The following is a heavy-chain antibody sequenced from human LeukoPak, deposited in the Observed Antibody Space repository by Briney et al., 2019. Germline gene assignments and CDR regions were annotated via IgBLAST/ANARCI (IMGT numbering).Heavy chain of an antibody. V-gene: IGHV4-4*07. J-gene: IGHJ4*02. D-gene: IGHD2-2*03. CDR2: VYTTGST. CDR3: ARGWIDGLDY. CDR1: GGSISSYY. Sequence: PSETLSLTCTVSGGSISSYYWSWLRQPAGKGLEWIGRVYTTGSTNYNPSLKSRVTISVDTSKNQFSLKLSSVTAADTAVYYCARGWIDGLDYWGQGTLVAVSS.